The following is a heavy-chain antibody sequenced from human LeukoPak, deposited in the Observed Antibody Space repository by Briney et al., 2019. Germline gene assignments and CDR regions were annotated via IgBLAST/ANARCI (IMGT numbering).Heavy chain of an antibody. Sequence: ASVKVSCKASGDIFSKYGISWVRQAPGQGLEWMGGITPISDPPSYAQNFQGRLTITTDESTSTFYMELSSLRSEDTAVYYCARADSGGDSSGYKWFDPWGQGTLVTVSS. V-gene: IGHV1-69*05. J-gene: IGHJ5*02. CDR2: ITPISDPP. CDR3: ARADSGGDSSGYKWFDP. D-gene: IGHD3-22*01. CDR1: GDIFSKYG.